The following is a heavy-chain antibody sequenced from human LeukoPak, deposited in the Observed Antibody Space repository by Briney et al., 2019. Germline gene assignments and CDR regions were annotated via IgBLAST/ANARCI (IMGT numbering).Heavy chain of an antibody. V-gene: IGHV3-30*04. CDR3: ARVQLNYDILTGYYKEAYNWFDP. Sequence: GGSLRLSCAASGFTFTSYALHWVRQAPGKGLNWVSDISNDGTDKSYADSVRGRFTISRDNSKNTLYLQMNSLRADDTAIYYCARVQLNYDILTGYYKEAYNWFDPWGQGTLVTVSS. D-gene: IGHD3-9*01. J-gene: IGHJ5*02. CDR2: ISNDGTDK. CDR1: GFTFTSYA.